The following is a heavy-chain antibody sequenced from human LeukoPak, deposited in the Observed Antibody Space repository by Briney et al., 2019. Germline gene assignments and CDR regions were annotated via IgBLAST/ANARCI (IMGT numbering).Heavy chain of an antibody. CDR2: IYSSGST. CDR1: GASINRNNHY. V-gene: IGHV4-39*07. CDR3: AEDSDLRRYYI. D-gene: IGHD4-23*01. J-gene: IGHJ4*02. Sequence: SETLSLTCSVSGASINRNNHYWGWIRQPPGKGLEWIGTIYSSGSTYYNPSLKSQVTISMDTSKNQFSLTLISVTAADTAVYYCAEDSDLRRYYIWGQGTLVTVSS.